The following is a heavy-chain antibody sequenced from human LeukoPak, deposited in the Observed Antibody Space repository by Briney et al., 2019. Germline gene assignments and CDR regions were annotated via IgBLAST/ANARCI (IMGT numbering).Heavy chain of an antibody. D-gene: IGHD2-15*01. CDR1: GYTFTSHG. V-gene: IGHV1-18*01. CDR3: ARDGCSGGSCYFAADAFDI. CDR2: ISAYNGNT. J-gene: IGHJ3*02. Sequence: ASVKVSCKASGYTFTSHGISWVRQAPGQGLEWMGWISAYNGNTNYAQKLQGRVTITTDTSTSTAYMDLSSLRSDDTAVYYCARDGCSGGSCYFAADAFDIWGQGTMVTVSS.